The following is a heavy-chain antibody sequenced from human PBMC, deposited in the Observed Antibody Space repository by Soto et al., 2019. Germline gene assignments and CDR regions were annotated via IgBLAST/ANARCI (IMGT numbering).Heavy chain of an antibody. CDR3: ARHYGGNSLSWYFDL. CDR2: IIPIFGTA. V-gene: IGHV1-69*12. D-gene: IGHD4-17*01. J-gene: IGHJ2*01. Sequence: QVQLVQSGAEVKKPGSSVKVSCKASGGTFSSYAISWVRQAPGQGLEWMGGIIPIFGTANYAQKFQGRVTITADESTSTAYMELGSLRSEDTAVYYCARHYGGNSLSWYFDLWGRGTLVTVSS. CDR1: GGTFSSYA.